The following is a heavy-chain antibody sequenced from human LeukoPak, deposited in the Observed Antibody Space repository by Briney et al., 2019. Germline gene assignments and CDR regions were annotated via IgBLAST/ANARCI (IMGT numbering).Heavy chain of an antibody. CDR3: ASSGYNYGLTPFQH. CDR1: GGSISSYY. D-gene: IGHD5-18*01. CDR2: IYYSGST. V-gene: IGHV4-59*01. J-gene: IGHJ1*01. Sequence: PSETLSLTCTVSGGSISSYYWSWIRQPPGKGLEWIGYIYYSGSTNYNPSLKSRVTISVDTSKNQFSLRLSSVTAADTAVYYCASSGYNYGLTPFQHWGQGTLVTVSS.